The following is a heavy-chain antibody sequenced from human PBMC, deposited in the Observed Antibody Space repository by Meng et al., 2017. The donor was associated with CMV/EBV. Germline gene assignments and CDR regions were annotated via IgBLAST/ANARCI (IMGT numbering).Heavy chain of an antibody. Sequence: SVKVSCKASGGTFSSYAISWVRQAPGQGLEWMGGIIPIFGTANYAQKFQGRVTITTDESTSTAYMELSSLRSEDTAVYYCARRLTMAGNWFDPWGQGTLVTVSS. V-gene: IGHV1-69*05. CDR1: GGTFSSYA. D-gene: IGHD4/OR15-4a*01. J-gene: IGHJ5*02. CDR2: IIPIFGTA. CDR3: ARRLTMAGNWFDP.